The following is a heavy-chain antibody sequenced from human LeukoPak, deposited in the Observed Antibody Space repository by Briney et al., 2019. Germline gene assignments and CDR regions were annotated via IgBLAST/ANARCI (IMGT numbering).Heavy chain of an antibody. CDR3: ARHFPGVAGFDY. D-gene: IGHD6-19*01. V-gene: IGHV5-51*01. Sequence: NPGGSLRISCKGSGYDFTTYWVAWVRHMPGKGLEWMGVVHPVDSATRYSPTFQGHVTLSADKSISTAYLQWTSLTASDTAMYYCARHFPGVAGFDYWGQGTLVTVSS. CDR2: VHPVDSAT. CDR1: GYDFTTYW. J-gene: IGHJ4*02.